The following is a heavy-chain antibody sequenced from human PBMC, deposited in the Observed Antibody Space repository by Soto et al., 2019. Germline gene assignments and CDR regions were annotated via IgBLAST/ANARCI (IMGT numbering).Heavy chain of an antibody. CDR3: ARDRGPSSGYYPYWFDL. V-gene: IGHV1-69*12. J-gene: IGHJ5*02. CDR2: IIPIFGTA. D-gene: IGHD3-22*01. Sequence: QVQLVQSGAEVKKPGSSVKVSCKSSGGTFSSYAISWVRQAPGQGLEWMGEIIPIFGTAHYAQKFQGRVTITADEYTSTAYMELSSLRSEDTAVYYCARDRGPSSGYYPYWFDLWGQGTLVTVSS. CDR1: GGTFSSYA.